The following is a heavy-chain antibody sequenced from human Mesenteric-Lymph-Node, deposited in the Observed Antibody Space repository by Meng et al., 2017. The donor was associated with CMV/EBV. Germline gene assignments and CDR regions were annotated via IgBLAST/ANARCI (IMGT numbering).Heavy chain of an antibody. CDR3: ARDISYGLDAFDI. CDR1: GFTVSSNY. D-gene: IGHD2-15*01. CDR2: IYSGGIT. Sequence: GESLKISCAASGFTVSSNYMSWVRQAPGKGLEWVSVIYSGGITSYADSVKGRFTISRDKSKNTLYLQMNSLRAEDTAVYYCARDISYGLDAFDIWGQGTMVTVSS. V-gene: IGHV3-66*02. J-gene: IGHJ3*02.